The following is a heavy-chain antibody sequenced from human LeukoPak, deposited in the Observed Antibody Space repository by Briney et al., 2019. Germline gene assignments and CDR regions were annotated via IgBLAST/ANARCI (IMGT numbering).Heavy chain of an antibody. D-gene: IGHD5-24*01. Sequence: PGGSLRLSCVVSGFTFSSYGMSWVRQAPGKGLEWVSGISGSGGNTYYADSVKGRVTISRDNSKNTLYLQMNSLRAGDTAVYYCAKEGQLRGQGTLVTVSS. J-gene: IGHJ4*02. CDR1: GFTFSSYG. CDR2: ISGSGGNT. V-gene: IGHV3-23*01. CDR3: AKEGQL.